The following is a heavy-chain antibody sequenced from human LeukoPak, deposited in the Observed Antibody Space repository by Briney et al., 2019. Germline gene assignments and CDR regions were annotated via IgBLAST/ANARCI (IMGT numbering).Heavy chain of an antibody. CDR1: GFTFSSFD. CDR2: IGTASDT. CDR3: ARGPPRGKYYYMDV. D-gene: IGHD1-1*01. V-gene: IGHV3-13*01. Sequence: GPSLRLSCAASGFTFSSFDMHWVSQPTGQGMEWVSTIGTASDTYYPGSVEGRFTLSRDNAKNSLYLQMNSLTAGDTAVYYCARGPPRGKYYYMDVWGKGTTVTVSS. J-gene: IGHJ6*03.